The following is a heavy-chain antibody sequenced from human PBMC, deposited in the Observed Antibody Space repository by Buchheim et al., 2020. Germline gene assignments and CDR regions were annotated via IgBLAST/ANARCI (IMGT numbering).Heavy chain of an antibody. D-gene: IGHD6-19*01. CDR3: ARELIAVAYTFDY. J-gene: IGHJ4*02. CDR2: ISSSSSYI. Sequence: EVQLVESGGGLVKPGGSLRLSCAASGFTFSSYIMNWVRQAPGKGLEWVSSISSSSSYIYYADSVKGRFTISRDNAKTSLYLQMNSLRAEDTAVYYCARELIAVAYTFDYGGQGTL. CDR1: GFTFSSYI. V-gene: IGHV3-21*01.